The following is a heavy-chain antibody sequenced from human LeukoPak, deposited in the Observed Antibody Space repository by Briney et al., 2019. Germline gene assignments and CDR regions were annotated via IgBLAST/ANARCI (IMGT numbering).Heavy chain of an antibody. D-gene: IGHD6-13*01. CDR3: ARVAYGSSWYVDY. J-gene: IGHJ4*02. CDR1: GFTFSSYW. CDR2: INSDGRST. V-gene: IGHV3-74*01. Sequence: QPGGSLRLSCAASGFTFSSYWMHWVRKVPGKGLAWLSRINSDGRSTSYADSVKGRFTISRDNAKNTLYLQMNSLTAEDTAVYYCARVAYGSSWYVDYWGQGNLVTVSS.